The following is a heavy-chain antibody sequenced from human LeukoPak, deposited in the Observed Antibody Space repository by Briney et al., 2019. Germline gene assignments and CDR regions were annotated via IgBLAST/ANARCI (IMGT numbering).Heavy chain of an antibody. V-gene: IGHV4-59*01. CDR2: IYYSGST. CDR3: ARVRILGVVIFDY. J-gene: IGHJ4*02. Sequence: PSETLSLTCTVSGGSISSYYWSWLRQPPGKGLEWIGYIYYSGSTNYNPSLTSRVTVSVDTSKNQFSLKLTSVTAADTAVYYCARVRILGVVIFDYWGQGTLVTVSS. CDR1: GGSISSYY. D-gene: IGHD3-3*01.